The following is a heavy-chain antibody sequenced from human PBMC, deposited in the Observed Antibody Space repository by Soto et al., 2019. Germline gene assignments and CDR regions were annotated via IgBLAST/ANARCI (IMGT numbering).Heavy chain of an antibody. CDR1: GFSFTYAW. D-gene: IGHD4-4*01. CDR3: TTTRGTTDTAFDI. V-gene: IGHV3-15*01. CDR2: IKSKADGGTT. Sequence: EVQLVESGGGLVKPGGSLRLSCAASGFSFTYAWMNWVRQAPGQGLEWVGRIKSKADGGTTDYAAPVKGRFTISRDDSKNTVYLQRNSLKTEDTAVYYCTTTRGTTDTAFDIWGQRTMVTVSS. J-gene: IGHJ3*02.